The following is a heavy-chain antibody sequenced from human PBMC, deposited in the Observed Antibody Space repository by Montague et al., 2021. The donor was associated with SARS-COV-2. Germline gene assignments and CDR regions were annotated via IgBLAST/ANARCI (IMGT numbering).Heavy chain of an antibody. Sequence: SLRLSCAASGFTSGDYQMTWVRQAPGKGLQWVANINQDETAKTYVDSVXGRFTIPKDNAKNSLILQMNSLKDEDTAVYYCARSPRGSGTGWLDYWGQGTLVTVSS. J-gene: IGHJ4*02. CDR1: GFTSGDYQ. CDR3: ARSPRGSGTGWLDY. D-gene: IGHD3/OR15-3a*01. CDR2: INQDETAK. V-gene: IGHV3-7*01.